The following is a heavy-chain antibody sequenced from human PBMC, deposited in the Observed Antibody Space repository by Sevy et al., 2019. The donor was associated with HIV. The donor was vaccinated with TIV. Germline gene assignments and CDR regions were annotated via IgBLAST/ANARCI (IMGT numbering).Heavy chain of an antibody. Sequence: ASVKVSCKVSGYTLTELSMHWVRQAPGKGLEWMGGFDPEDGETIYAQKFQGRVTMTEDTSTDTAYMELSSLRSEDTAVYYCATKYCGGGSCYTWSAFDIWGQGTMVTVSS. J-gene: IGHJ3*02. D-gene: IGHD2-15*01. V-gene: IGHV1-24*01. CDR2: FDPEDGET. CDR3: ATKYCGGGSCYTWSAFDI. CDR1: GYTLTELS.